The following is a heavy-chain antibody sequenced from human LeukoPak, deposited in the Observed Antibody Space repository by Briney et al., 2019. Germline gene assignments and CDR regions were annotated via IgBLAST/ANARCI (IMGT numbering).Heavy chain of an antibody. CDR3: ARSARLMKGVVEVTALDD. CDR2: ISSSGSTI. CDR1: GFTFSDYY. J-gene: IGHJ4*02. D-gene: IGHD3-3*01. Sequence: GSLRLSCAASGFTFSDYYMSWIRQAPGKGLEWVSYISSSGSTIYYADSVKGRFTIARDNAKNSVYLEMNSLRADDTAVYYCARSARLMKGVVEVTALDDWGQGTLVTVSS. V-gene: IGHV3-11*04.